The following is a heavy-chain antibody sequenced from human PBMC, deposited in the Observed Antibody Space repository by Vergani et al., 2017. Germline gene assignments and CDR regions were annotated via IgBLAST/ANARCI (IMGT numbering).Heavy chain of an antibody. V-gene: IGHV4-59*02. D-gene: IGHD4-23*01. J-gene: IGHJ3*02. Sequence: QVKLQESGPGLVKPSETLSLTCTVSGASANSYYWSWIRQPPGKGLEWMGYVSFRGDTLYDPSVKGRMTISLNTSSNQFSLYLTSVTAADTAVYYCASQDDHNGNPGAFDIWGQGTKVTVSS. CDR1: GASANSYY. CDR2: VSFRGDT. CDR3: ASQDDHNGNPGAFDI.